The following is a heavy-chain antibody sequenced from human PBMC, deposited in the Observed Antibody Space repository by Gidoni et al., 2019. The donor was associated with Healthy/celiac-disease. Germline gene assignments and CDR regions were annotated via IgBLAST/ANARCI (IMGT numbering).Heavy chain of an antibody. CDR3: AKVLTHQRGYSYGYYFDY. CDR1: GFTFSSYA. V-gene: IGHV3-23*01. CDR2: ISGSGGST. D-gene: IGHD5-18*01. J-gene: IGHJ4*02. Sequence: EVQLLESGGGLVQPGGSLRLSCAASGFTFSSYAMSWVRQAPGKGLEWVSAISGSGGSTYYADSVKGRFTISRDNSKNTLYLQMNSLRAEDTAVYYCAKVLTHQRGYSYGYYFDYWGQGTLVTVSS.